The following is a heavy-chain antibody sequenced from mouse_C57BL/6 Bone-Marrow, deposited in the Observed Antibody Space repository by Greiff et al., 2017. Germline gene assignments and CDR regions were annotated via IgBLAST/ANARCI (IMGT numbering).Heavy chain of an antibody. V-gene: IGHV5-4*01. CDR3: ARDERARRMSAMDY. CDR1: GFTFSSYA. J-gene: IGHJ4*01. CDR2: ISDGGSYT. D-gene: IGHD2-10*02. Sequence: EVKLMESGGGLVKPGGSLKLSCAASGFTFSSYAMSWVRQTPEKRLEWVATISDGGSYTYYPDNVKGRFTISRDNAKNNLYLQMSHLKSEDTAMYYCARDERARRMSAMDYWGQGTSVTVSS.